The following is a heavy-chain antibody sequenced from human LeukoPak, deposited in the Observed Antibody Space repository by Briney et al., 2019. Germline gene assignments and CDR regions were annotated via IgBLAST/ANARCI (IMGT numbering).Heavy chain of an antibody. CDR1: GFTFDDYA. CDR2: IIWNSGTV. Sequence: GGSLRLSCAASGFTFDDYAMHWVRQAPGKGLEWVSGIIWNSGTVAYTDSVKGRFTISRDNSKNTLYLQMNSLRAEDTAVYYCAKSVSRQLVAYYFDYWGQGTLVTVSS. V-gene: IGHV3-9*01. CDR3: AKSVSRQLVAYYFDY. D-gene: IGHD6-6*01. J-gene: IGHJ4*02.